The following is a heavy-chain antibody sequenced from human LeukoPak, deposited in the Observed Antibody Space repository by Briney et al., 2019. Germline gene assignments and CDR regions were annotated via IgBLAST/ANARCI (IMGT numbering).Heavy chain of an antibody. CDR2: IYSGGST. J-gene: IGHJ4*02. Sequence: GGSLRLSCAASGFTVSSNYMSWVRQAPGKGLEWVSVIYSGGSTYYSDSVKGRFTISRDNSKKTLYLQMHSLRPEDTAVYYCARAYCGGDCWPPEYYFDYWGQGTLVTVSS. D-gene: IGHD2-21*02. V-gene: IGHV3-53*01. CDR3: ARAYCGGDCWPPEYYFDY. CDR1: GFTVSSNY.